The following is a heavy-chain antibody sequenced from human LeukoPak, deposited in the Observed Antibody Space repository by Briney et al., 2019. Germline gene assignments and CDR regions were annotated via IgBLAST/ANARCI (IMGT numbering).Heavy chain of an antibody. CDR2: INHSGST. V-gene: IGHV4-34*01. J-gene: IGHJ4*02. D-gene: IGHD3-3*01. CDR1: GGSFSGYY. CDR3: ASGPTYYDFWSGYYCY. Sequence: SETLSLTCAVYGGSFSGYYWSWIRQPPGKGLEWIGEINHSGSTNYNPSLKSRVTISVDTSKNQFSLKLSSVTAADTAVYYCASGPTYYDFWSGYYCYWGQGTLVTVSS.